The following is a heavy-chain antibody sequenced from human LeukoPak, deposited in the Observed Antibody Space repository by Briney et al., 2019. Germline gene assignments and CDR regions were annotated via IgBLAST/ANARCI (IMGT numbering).Heavy chain of an antibody. J-gene: IGHJ6*03. Sequence: GGSLRLSCAASGFTFDDYGMSWVRQAPGKGLEWVSGINRNGGSTGYADSVKGRFTISRDNAKNSLYLQMNGLRAEDTALYYCARVAIAAAGRAGFYYYYYYMDVWGKGTTVTVSS. CDR2: INRNGGST. D-gene: IGHD6-13*01. V-gene: IGHV3-20*04. CDR3: ARVAIAAAGRAGFYYYYYYMDV. CDR1: GFTFDDYG.